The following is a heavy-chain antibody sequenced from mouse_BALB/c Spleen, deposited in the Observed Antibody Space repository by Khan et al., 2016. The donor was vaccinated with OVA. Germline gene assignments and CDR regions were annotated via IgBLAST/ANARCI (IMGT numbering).Heavy chain of an antibody. Sequence: VQLKQSGAELVKPGASVKLSCTASGFNIKDTYMHWVKQRPEQGLEWIGRIDPANGNTKYDPKFQGKATITADTSSNTAYLQLSSLTSEDTAVYYCARDCNYYYAMDYWGQGTSVTVSS. CDR1: GFNIKDTY. J-gene: IGHJ4*01. CDR2: IDPANGNT. V-gene: IGHV14-3*02. D-gene: IGHD2-1*01. CDR3: ARDCNYYYAMDY.